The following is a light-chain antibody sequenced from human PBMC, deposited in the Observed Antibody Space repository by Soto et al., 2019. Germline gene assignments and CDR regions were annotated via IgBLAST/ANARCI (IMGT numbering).Light chain of an antibody. CDR2: DAS. CDR3: QQRNVWPPIT. CDR1: QSIRTS. V-gene: IGKV3-11*01. Sequence: EVVLTQSPATLSLSPGERATLSCRACQSIRTSLAWYQQKPGQAPRLVIFDASNRANGVPARFGGSGSGTDFTLTINSLEPEDFAVYYCQQRNVWPPITFGQGTRLEIK. J-gene: IGKJ5*01.